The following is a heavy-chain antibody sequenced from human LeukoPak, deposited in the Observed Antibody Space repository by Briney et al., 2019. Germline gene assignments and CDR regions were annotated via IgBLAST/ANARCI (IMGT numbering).Heavy chain of an antibody. CDR3: ARDNSVEDTAWWFDP. V-gene: IGHV1-18*01. Sequence: ASVKVSCKASGYTFTSYGISWVRQAPGQGLEWMGWISAYNGNTNYAQKLQGRVTMTTDTSTSTAYMELRSLRSEDTAVYYCARDNSVEDTAWWFDPWGQGTLVTVSS. CDR1: GYTFTSYG. CDR2: ISAYNGNT. J-gene: IGHJ5*02. D-gene: IGHD4-23*01.